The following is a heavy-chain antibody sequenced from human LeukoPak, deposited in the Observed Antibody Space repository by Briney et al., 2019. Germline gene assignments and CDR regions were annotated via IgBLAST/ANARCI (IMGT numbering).Heavy chain of an antibody. D-gene: IGHD2/OR15-2a*01. CDR3: ARNFYGPYYYYGMDV. CDR1: GFTFSSYW. V-gene: IGHV3-7*05. CDR2: IKQDGSET. Sequence: PGGSLRLSCAASGFTFSSYWMSWVRQAPGKGLEWVANIKQDGSETYYADSVKGRFTISRDNLKNSLYLQMNSLRAEDTAVYYCARNFYGPYYYYGMDVWGQGTTVTVSS. J-gene: IGHJ6*02.